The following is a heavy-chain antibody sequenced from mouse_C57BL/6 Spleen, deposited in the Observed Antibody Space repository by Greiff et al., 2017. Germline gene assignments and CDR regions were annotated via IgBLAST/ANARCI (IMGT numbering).Heavy chain of an antibody. D-gene: IGHD1-1*01. CDR3: ASEDGSSSFAY. CDR1: GFSLTSYG. Sequence: VKLMESGPGLVAPSQSLSITCTVSGFSLTSYGVDWVRQSPGKGLEWLGVVWGVGSTNYNSALKSRLSISKDNSKSQVFLKMNSLQTDDTAMYXCASEDGSSSFAYWGQGTLVTVSA. J-gene: IGHJ3*01. V-gene: IGHV2-6*01. CDR2: VWGVGST.